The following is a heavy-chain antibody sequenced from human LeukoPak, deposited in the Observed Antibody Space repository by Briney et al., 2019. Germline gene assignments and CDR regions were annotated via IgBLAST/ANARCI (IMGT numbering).Heavy chain of an antibody. CDR3: ARAPRAPWPSPFDY. J-gene: IGHJ4*02. V-gene: IGHV4-30-2*01. CDR2: IYHSGST. D-gene: IGHD2-2*01. CDR1: GGSISSGDYS. Sequence: PSETLSLTCAVSGGSISSGDYSWSWIRQPPGKGLEWIGYIYHSGSTYYNPSLKSRVTISVDRSKNQFSLKLSSVTAADTAVYYCARAPRAPWPSPFDYWGQGTLVTVSS.